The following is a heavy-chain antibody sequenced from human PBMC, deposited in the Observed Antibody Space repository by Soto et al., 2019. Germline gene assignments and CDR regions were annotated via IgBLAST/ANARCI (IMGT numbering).Heavy chain of an antibody. V-gene: IGHV4-39*01. J-gene: IGHJ4*02. CDR1: GGSISSSGYY. CDR3: ASHRNPPKAVVDY. D-gene: IGHD6-19*01. CDR2: IYYSGST. Sequence: PSETLSLTCTVSGGSISSSGYYWGWIRQPPGKGLEWIGSIYYSGSTYYNPSLKSRVTISVDTSKIQFSLKLSSVSDADTAVYYCASHRNPPKAVVDYWGQGTLVTVSS.